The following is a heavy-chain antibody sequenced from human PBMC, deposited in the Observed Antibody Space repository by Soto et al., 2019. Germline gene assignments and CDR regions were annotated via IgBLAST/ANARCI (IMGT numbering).Heavy chain of an antibody. V-gene: IGHV3-23*01. CDR1: GFTFSSYA. J-gene: IGHJ4*02. Sequence: GGSLRLSCAASGFTFSSYAMSWVRQAPGKGLEWVSGISGSGVSTYYADSVKGRFTISRDNSKSTLYLQMNSLRAEDTAVYYCAKDRERIATRSIDYWGQGTLVTVPQ. CDR3: AKDRERIATRSIDY. D-gene: IGHD6-6*01. CDR2: ISGSGVST.